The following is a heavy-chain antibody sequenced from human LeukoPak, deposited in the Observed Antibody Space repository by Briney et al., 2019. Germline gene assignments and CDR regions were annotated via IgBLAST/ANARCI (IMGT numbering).Heavy chain of an antibody. D-gene: IGHD6-6*01. CDR1: GGSISSSSYY. V-gene: IGHV4-39*01. Sequence: SETLSLTCTVSGGSISSSSYYWGWIRQPPGKGLEWVGSIYYSGSTYYNPSLKSRVTISVDTSKNQFSLKLSSVTAADTAVYYCARHAGIAARRYFDYWGQGTLVTVSS. CDR3: ARHAGIAARRYFDY. J-gene: IGHJ4*02. CDR2: IYYSGST.